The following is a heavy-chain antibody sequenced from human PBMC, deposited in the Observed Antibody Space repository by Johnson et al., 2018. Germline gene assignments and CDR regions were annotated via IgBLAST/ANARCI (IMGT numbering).Heavy chain of an antibody. CDR1: VFIFSTYG. Sequence: QVQLQESGGGVVQXGRSXRLXCAASVFIFSTYGMNWVRQAPDKGLEWVALIWNDGSKQYYADPVKGRFTIARDNSKSTFYLQMDSLRVEDTAFYYCAREDWNYGRGTLDMWGQGTMVAVS. V-gene: IGHV3-33*01. CDR2: IWNDGSKQ. D-gene: IGHD1-7*01. J-gene: IGHJ3*01. CDR3: AREDWNYGRGTLDM.